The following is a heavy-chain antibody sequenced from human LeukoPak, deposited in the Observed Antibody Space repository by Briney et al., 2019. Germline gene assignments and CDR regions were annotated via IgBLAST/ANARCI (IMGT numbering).Heavy chain of an antibody. CDR2: IYYSGST. CDR3: ARGLNYYDSSGYYSPLRTYYYYYMDV. Sequence: SEALSLTCTVSGGSISSYYWSWIRQPPGKGLEWIGYIYYSGSTNYNPSLKSRVTISVDTSKNQFSLKLSSVTAADTAVYYCARGLNYYDSSGYYSPLRTYYYYYMDVWANGTTVTVSS. V-gene: IGHV4-59*01. D-gene: IGHD3-22*01. J-gene: IGHJ6*03. CDR1: GGSISSYY.